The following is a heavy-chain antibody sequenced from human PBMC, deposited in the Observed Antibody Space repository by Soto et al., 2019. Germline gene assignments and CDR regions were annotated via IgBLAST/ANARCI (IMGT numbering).Heavy chain of an antibody. CDR3: AKDRGYYDSSGYFDY. CDR1: GFTFSSYG. Sequence: GSLRLSCAASGFTFSSYGMHWVRQAPGKGLEWVAVISYDGSNKYYADSVKGRFTISRDNSKNTLYLQMNSLRAEDTAVYYCAKDRGYYDSSGYFDYWGQGTLVTVSS. CDR2: ISYDGSNK. V-gene: IGHV3-30*18. D-gene: IGHD3-22*01. J-gene: IGHJ4*02.